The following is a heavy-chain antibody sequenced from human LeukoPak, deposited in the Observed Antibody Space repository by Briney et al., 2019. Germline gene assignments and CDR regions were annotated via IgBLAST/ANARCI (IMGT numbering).Heavy chain of an antibody. V-gene: IGHV1-2*02. CDR3: VRYPGGDYPTDY. CDR2: INPNSGDT. CDR1: GYIFTGYY. D-gene: IGHD2-21*02. Sequence: ASVKVSCTASGYIFTGYYMYWVRQSPGQGLEWMGWINPNSGDTNYAQKFHGRVTMTRDTSITTVYMELSRLRSDDTAVYYCVRYPGGDYPTDYWGQGTLVTVSS. J-gene: IGHJ4*02.